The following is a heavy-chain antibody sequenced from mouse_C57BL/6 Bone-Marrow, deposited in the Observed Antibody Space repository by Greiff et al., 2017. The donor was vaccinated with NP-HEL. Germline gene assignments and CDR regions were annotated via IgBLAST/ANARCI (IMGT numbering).Heavy chain of an antibody. Sequence: VQLQQSGAELVRPGASVKLSCTASGFNIKDDYMHWVKQRPEQGLEWIGWIDPENGDTEYASKFQGKATITADTSSNTAYLQLSSLTSEDTAVYYCTTLYYYGSSCMDYWGQGTSVTVSS. CDR1: GFNIKDDY. CDR3: TTLYYYGSSCMDY. D-gene: IGHD1-1*01. V-gene: IGHV14-4*01. J-gene: IGHJ4*01. CDR2: IDPENGDT.